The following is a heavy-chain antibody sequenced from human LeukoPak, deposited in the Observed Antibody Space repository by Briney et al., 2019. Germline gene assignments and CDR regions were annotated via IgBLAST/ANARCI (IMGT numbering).Heavy chain of an antibody. D-gene: IGHD3-22*01. CDR1: GGSLSPYY. CDR2: IYHSGST. V-gene: IGHV4-34*01. CDR3: ARALNGDDSSGYFFDY. J-gene: IGHJ4*02. Sequence: SETLSLTCSVYGGSLSPYYWNWIRQPPGKGLEWIGYIYHSGSTYYNPSLKSRVTISVDRSKNQFSLKLSSVTAADTAVYYCARALNGDDSSGYFFDYWGQGTLVTVSS.